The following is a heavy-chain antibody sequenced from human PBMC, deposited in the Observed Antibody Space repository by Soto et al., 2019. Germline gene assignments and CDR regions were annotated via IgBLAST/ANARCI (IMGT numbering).Heavy chain of an antibody. Sequence: QVQLVESGGGVVQPGRSLRLSCAASGSSLINYNMHWVRQAPGKGLEWVAVMSYDGSRQFYADSVRGRFSVSRDISKSALYLQMSSLRTEDTAIYYCAKEAWCGSSSSFDSWGQGTLVTVSS. CDR3: AKEAWCGSSSSFDS. V-gene: IGHV3-30*18. J-gene: IGHJ4*02. CDR2: MSYDGSRQ. D-gene: IGHD6-6*01. CDR1: GSSLINYN.